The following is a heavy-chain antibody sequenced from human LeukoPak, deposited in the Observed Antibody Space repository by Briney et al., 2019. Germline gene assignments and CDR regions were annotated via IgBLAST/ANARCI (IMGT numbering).Heavy chain of an antibody. V-gene: IGHV3-48*02. J-gene: IGHJ6*03. CDR2: LSSSNSII. CDR1: GFTFSSYS. D-gene: IGHD3-3*01. Sequence: GGSLRLSCAASGFTFSSYSMNWVRQAPGKGLEWVSYLSSSNSIIYHADSVKGRFTISRDNAKDSLYLQMNSLRDEDTAVHYCARDAPYDFWSGYQSGYMDVWGKGTTVTVSS. CDR3: ARDAPYDFWSGYQSGYMDV.